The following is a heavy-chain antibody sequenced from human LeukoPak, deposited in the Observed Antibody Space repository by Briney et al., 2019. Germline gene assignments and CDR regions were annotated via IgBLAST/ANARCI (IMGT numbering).Heavy chain of an antibody. CDR3: ARGYYGDYEAFFDY. D-gene: IGHD4-17*01. J-gene: IGHJ4*02. Sequence: GASVKVSCKASGYTFTSYAMHWVRQAPGQRLEWMGWINAGNGNTKYSQKFQGRVTITADESTSTAYMELSSLRSEDTAVYYCARGYYGDYEAFFDYWGQGTLVTVSS. CDR2: INAGNGNT. V-gene: IGHV1-3*01. CDR1: GYTFTSYA.